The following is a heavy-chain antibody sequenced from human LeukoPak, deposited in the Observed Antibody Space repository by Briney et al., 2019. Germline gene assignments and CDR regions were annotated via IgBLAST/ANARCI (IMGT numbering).Heavy chain of an antibody. CDR1: GFTFDDYT. V-gene: IGHV3-43*01. J-gene: IGHJ4*02. CDR3: ARDIAVAATGGAFDY. D-gene: IGHD2-15*01. Sequence: GGSLRLSCAASGFTFDDYTMYWVRQPPGKGLKWVSLLTWNADRTYYADSVKGRFTISRDNSKNSLYLQMNSLKIEDTALYYCARDIAVAATGGAFDYWGQGTLVTVSS. CDR2: LTWNADRT.